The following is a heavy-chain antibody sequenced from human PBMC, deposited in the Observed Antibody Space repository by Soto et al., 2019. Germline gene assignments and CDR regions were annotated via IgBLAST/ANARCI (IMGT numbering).Heavy chain of an antibody. CDR3: ARGGWYSSSWYDGMDV. J-gene: IGHJ6*02. Sequence: QVQLVQSGAEVKKPGSSVKVSCKASGGTFSSYAISWVRQAPGQGLEWMGGIIPIFGTANYAQKFQGRVTITADESTSTAYMELSSLRSEDTVVYYCARGGWYSSSWYDGMDVWGQGTTVTVSS. V-gene: IGHV1-69*01. CDR2: IIPIFGTA. CDR1: GGTFSSYA. D-gene: IGHD6-13*01.